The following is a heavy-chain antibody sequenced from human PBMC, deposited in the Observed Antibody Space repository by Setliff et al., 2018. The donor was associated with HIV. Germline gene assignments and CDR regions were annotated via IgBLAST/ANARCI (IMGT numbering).Heavy chain of an antibody. V-gene: IGHV1-69*13. CDR2: IIPIFGKT. CDR1: GGTFSSYG. D-gene: IGHD3-22*01. Sequence: GASVKVSCKASGGTFSSYGLSWVRQAPGQGLEWMGGIIPIFGKTSYAQNFQGRITITADESTSTAYMELSSLKSEDTAVYFCATDVRYYYDSSGYRTYAFDIWGQGTMVTVSS. CDR3: ATDVRYYYDSSGYRTYAFDI. J-gene: IGHJ3*02.